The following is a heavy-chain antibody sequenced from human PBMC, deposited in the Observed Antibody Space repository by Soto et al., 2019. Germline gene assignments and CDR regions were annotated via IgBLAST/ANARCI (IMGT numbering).Heavy chain of an antibody. J-gene: IGHJ4*02. CDR2: ISYDGSNK. D-gene: IGHD3-22*01. CDR1: GFTFSSYG. V-gene: IGHV3-30*18. Sequence: GGSLRLSCAASGFTFSSYGMHWVRQAPGKGLEWVAVISYDGSNKYYADSVKGRFTISRDNSKNTLYLQMNSLRAEDTAVYYCAKDRRSWYYYDSSGYIPFDYWGQGTLVTVSS. CDR3: AKDRRSWYYYDSSGYIPFDY.